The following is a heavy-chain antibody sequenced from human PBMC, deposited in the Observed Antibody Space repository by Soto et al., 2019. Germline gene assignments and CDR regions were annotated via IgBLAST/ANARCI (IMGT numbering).Heavy chain of an antibody. V-gene: IGHV4-59*01. CDR1: GGSISSNY. CDR3: ARYRREAVAGYTLDN. D-gene: IGHD6-13*01. CDR2: VYNSGST. Sequence: PSETLSLTCTVSGGSISSNYWTWIRQPPGKGLEWIGYVYNSGSTSYNPSLKSRVTISEDTSKSQFSLKVNSMTAADTAVYYCARYRREAVAGYTLDNWGQGLLVPVSS. J-gene: IGHJ4*02.